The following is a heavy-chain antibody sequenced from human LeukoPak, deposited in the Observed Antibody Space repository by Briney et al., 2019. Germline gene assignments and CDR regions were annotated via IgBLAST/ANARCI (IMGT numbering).Heavy chain of an antibody. J-gene: IGHJ4*02. CDR1: GGTFSSYA. V-gene: IGHV1-69*04. Sequence: SVKVSCKASGGTFSSYAISWVRQAPGQGLEWMGRIIPILGIANYAQKFQGRVTITADKSTSTAYMELSSLRSEDTAVYYCARPDGYNENFDYWGQGTLVTVSS. CDR3: ARPDGYNENFDY. D-gene: IGHD5-24*01. CDR2: IIPILGIA.